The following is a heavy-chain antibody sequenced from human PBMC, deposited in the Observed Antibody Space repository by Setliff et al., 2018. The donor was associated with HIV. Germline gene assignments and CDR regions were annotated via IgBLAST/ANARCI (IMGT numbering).Heavy chain of an antibody. D-gene: IGHD3-22*01. V-gene: IGHV3-30*02. CDR2: TWYDGRTT. CDR1: GFTFSSYV. CDR3: ASPFGASDSGGYEYEAFAI. J-gene: IGHJ3*02. Sequence: GGSLRLSCAASGFTFSSYVMHWVRQAPGKGLEWVALTWYDGRTTYYADSVKGRFTIYRDTSKNTVYLQMNSLRVEDTAVYYCASPFGASDSGGYEYEAFAIWGQGTMVTVSS.